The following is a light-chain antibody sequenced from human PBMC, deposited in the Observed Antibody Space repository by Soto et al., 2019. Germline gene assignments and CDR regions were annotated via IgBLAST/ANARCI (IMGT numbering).Light chain of an antibody. CDR2: GAS. CDR1: QSVSSN. V-gene: IGKV3-15*01. Sequence: EIVLTQSPGTPSLSPGERATLSCRASQSVSSNYLAWYQQKPGQAPRLLIYGASTRATGIPARFSGSGSGTEFTLTISSLQSEDFAVYYCQQYNNWPPITFGQGTRLEIK. J-gene: IGKJ5*01. CDR3: QQYNNWPPIT.